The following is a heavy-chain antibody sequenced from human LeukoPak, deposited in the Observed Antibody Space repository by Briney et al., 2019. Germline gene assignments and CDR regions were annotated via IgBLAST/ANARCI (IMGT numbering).Heavy chain of an antibody. J-gene: IGHJ4*02. CDR1: GYTLTELS. CDR2: FDPEDGET. Sequence: ASVKVSCKVSGYTLTELSMHWVRQAPGKGLEWMGGFDPEDGETIYAQKFQGRVTITEDTSTDTAYMELSSLRSEDTAVYYCATFDYYYDSSGYYPNDYWGQGTLVTVSS. D-gene: IGHD3-22*01. CDR3: ATFDYYYDSSGYYPNDY. V-gene: IGHV1-24*01.